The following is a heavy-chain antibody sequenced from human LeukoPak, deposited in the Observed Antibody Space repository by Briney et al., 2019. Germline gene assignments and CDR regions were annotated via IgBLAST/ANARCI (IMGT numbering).Heavy chain of an antibody. J-gene: IGHJ4*02. CDR2: IYHSGST. D-gene: IGHD4-17*01. CDR1: GGSISSGGYS. V-gene: IGHV4-30-2*01. Sequence: SQTLSLTCAVSGGSISSGGYSWSWIRQPPGKGLEWLGYIYHSGSTYYNPSLKSRVTISVDRSKNQFSLKLSSVTAADTAVYYCARGGGDCGDYVLDYWGQGTLVTVSS. CDR3: ARGGGDCGDYVLDY.